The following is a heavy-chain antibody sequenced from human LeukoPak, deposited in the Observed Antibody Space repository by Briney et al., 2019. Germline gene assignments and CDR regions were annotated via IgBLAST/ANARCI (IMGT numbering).Heavy chain of an antibody. V-gene: IGHV1-46*01. CDR3: ARMTTGVIDY. CDR1: GYTFSIYH. Sequence: ASVKVSCKASGYTFSIYHMSWVRQAPGQGLELMGIIKPSGSSASYTQKFQGRVTMTRDTSKSTVYLELSSLRSEDTAVYYCARMTTGVIDYWGQGTLVTVSS. CDR2: IKPSGSSA. J-gene: IGHJ4*02. D-gene: IGHD1-1*01.